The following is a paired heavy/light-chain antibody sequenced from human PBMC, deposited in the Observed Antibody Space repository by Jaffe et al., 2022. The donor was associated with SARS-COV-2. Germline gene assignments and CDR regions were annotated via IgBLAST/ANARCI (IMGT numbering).Light chain of an antibody. J-gene: IGLJ3*02. V-gene: IGLV1-44*01. CDR3: ATWDASLNDLV. CDR2: ANN. Sequence: QSVLTQPPSASGTPGQGVTISCSGGGSNIGRNTVNWYQQLPGTAPKLLIFANNQRPSGVPDRFSGSKSGTSVSLAISGLQSEDEADYYCATWDASLNDLVFGGGTKLTVL. CDR1: GSNIGRNT.
Heavy chain of an antibody. CDR3: ARRLVAQPNHYFDY. V-gene: IGHV4-39*01. Sequence: QLQLQESGPGLVKPSETLSLTCTVSGGSVSSSGYNWNWIRQPPGKGLEWIGATYYHGGTDYAPSLKSRVTISIDTSNNQFSLKMNSVTAADTAVYFCARRLVAQPNHYFDYWGQGTLVTVSS. J-gene: IGHJ4*02. D-gene: IGHD2-15*01. CDR2: TYYHGGT. CDR1: GGSVSSSGYN.